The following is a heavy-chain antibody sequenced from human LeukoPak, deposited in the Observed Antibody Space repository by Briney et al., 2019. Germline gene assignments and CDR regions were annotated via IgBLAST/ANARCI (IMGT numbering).Heavy chain of an antibody. Sequence: GGSLRLSCAASGFTFSSYEMNWVRQAPGKGLEWVSYIGSSGTTIYYPDSVKGRFTISRDNAKNSLYLQMNSLRAEDTAVYYCARAPYGYSDYWYFDLWGRGTLVTVSS. CDR2: IGSSGTTI. CDR1: GFTFSSYE. D-gene: IGHD5-24*01. CDR3: ARAPYGYSDYWYFDL. V-gene: IGHV3-48*03. J-gene: IGHJ2*01.